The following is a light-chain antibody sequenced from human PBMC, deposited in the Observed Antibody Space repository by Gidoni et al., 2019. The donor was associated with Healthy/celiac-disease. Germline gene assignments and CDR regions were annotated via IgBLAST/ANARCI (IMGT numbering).Light chain of an antibody. CDR1: QSVSSY. Sequence: EIVLTQSPATLSLSLGERATLSCRASQSVSSYLAWYQQKPGQAPRLLIYDASTRATGIPARFSGSGSGTDFTLTISSLEPEDFAVYYCQQRSNSWTFGEGTKVEIK. J-gene: IGKJ1*01. CDR3: QQRSNSWT. V-gene: IGKV3-11*01. CDR2: DAS.